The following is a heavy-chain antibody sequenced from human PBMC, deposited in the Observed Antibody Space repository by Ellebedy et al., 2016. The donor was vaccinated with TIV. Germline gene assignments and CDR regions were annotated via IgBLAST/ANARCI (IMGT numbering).Heavy chain of an antibody. J-gene: IGHJ4*02. D-gene: IGHD5-12*01. CDR2: ISAYNGNT. Sequence: ASVKVSCKASGYTFTSYGISWVRQASGQGLEWMGWISAYNGNTNYAQKLQGRVTMTTDTSTSTAYMELRSLRSDDTAVYYCARYRLGEGSGYEFLDYWGQGTLVTVSS. CDR3: ARYRLGEGSGYEFLDY. CDR1: GYTFTSYG. V-gene: IGHV1-18*04.